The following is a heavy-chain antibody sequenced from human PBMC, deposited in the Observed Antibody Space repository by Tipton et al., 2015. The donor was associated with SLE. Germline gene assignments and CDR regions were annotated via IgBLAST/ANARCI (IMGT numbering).Heavy chain of an antibody. D-gene: IGHD3-10*01. CDR3: AGAARGVQGVNDAFDI. CDR1: GGSFSGYY. V-gene: IGHV4-34*01. CDR2: INHSGST. Sequence: TLSLTCAVYGGSFSGYYWSWIRQPPGKGLEWIGEINHSGSTNYNPSLKSRVTISVDTSKNQFSLKLSSVTAADTAVYYCAGAARGVQGVNDAFDIWGQGTMVTVSS. J-gene: IGHJ3*02.